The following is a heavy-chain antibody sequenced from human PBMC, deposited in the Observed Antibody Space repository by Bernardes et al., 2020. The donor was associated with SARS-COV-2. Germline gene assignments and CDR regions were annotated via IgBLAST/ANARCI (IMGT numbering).Heavy chain of an antibody. V-gene: IGHV1-8*01. CDR1: GYTFTNYD. Sequence: ASVKVSCKASGYTFTNYDINWVRQAAGQGLEWMGWMNPDSANTGYAQKFQGRITMTRNTSISTAYMELSSLRSEDTAVYYCARGPIGVAGTRVFDWFYPWGQGTLVTVSS. J-gene: IGHJ5*02. CDR3: ARGPIGVAGTRVFDWFYP. CDR2: MNPDSANT. D-gene: IGHD6-19*01.